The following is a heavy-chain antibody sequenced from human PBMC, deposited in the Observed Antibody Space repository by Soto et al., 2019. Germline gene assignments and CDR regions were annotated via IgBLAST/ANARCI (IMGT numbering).Heavy chain of an antibody. Sequence: GGSLRLSCAASGFTFSSYEMNWVRQAPGKGLEWVSYISSSGSTIYYADSVKGRFTISRDNAKNSLYLQMNSLRAEDTAVYYCAVLFYDLWSGPLREGDVWGQGNTVTVAS. CDR3: AVLFYDLWSGPLREGDV. CDR2: ISSSGSTI. J-gene: IGHJ6*02. V-gene: IGHV3-48*03. CDR1: GFTFSSYE. D-gene: IGHD3-3*01.